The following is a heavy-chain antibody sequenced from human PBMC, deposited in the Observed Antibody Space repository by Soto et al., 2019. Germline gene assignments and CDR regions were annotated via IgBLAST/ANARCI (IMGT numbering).Heavy chain of an antibody. CDR3: ATSNWFDP. V-gene: IGHV4-39*01. Sequence: QLQLQESGPELVKPSETLSLTCTVSGGTISSRGYYWGWIPQPPGKGLEWIGTIYYSGSTYYNPSLKSRVTISVDTSKNQFSLKLSSVTAADTAVYYCATSNWFDPWGQGTLVTVSS. CDR1: GGTISSRGYY. CDR2: IYYSGST. J-gene: IGHJ5*02.